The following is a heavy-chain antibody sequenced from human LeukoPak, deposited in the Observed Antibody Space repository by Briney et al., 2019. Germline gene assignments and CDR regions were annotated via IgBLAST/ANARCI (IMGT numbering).Heavy chain of an antibody. D-gene: IGHD3-9*01. J-gene: IGHJ6*02. CDR2: ISGSGGST. Sequence: GGSLRLSCAASGFTFSSYAMSWVRQAPGKGLEWVSAISGSGGSTYYADSVKGRFTISRDNSKNTLYLQMNSLRAEDTAVYYCARSRERGDILTHYYYYYGMDVWGQGTTVTVSS. V-gene: IGHV3-23*01. CDR3: ARSRERGDILTHYYYYYGMDV. CDR1: GFTFSSYA.